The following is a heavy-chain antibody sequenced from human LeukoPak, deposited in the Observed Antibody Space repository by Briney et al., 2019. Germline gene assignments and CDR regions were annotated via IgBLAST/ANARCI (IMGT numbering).Heavy chain of an antibody. D-gene: IGHD6-19*01. CDR3: ARGGVAVAGHADY. CDR2: IYSGGST. CDR1: GFTVSSNY. J-gene: IGHJ4*02. Sequence: GGSLRLSCAASGFTVSSNYMSWVRQAPGKGLEWISVIYSGGSTDYADFVKGRFTISSDNSKNTLYLQMNSLRAEDTAVYYCARGGVAVAGHADYWGQGTLVTVSS. V-gene: IGHV3-66*01.